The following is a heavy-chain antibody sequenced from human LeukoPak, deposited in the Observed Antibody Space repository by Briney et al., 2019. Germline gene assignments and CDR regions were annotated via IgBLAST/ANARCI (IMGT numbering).Heavy chain of an antibody. J-gene: IGHJ3*02. CDR1: GFTVSSNY. Sequence: GGSLRLSCAVSGFTVSSNYMSWVRQAPGKGLEWVSVIYSGGSTYYADSVKGRFTISRDNSKNTLYLQMNSLRAEDTAVYYCASRNYYDSSGCHDAFDIWGQGTMVTVSS. CDR3: ASRNYYDSSGCHDAFDI. CDR2: IYSGGST. V-gene: IGHV3-53*01. D-gene: IGHD3-22*01.